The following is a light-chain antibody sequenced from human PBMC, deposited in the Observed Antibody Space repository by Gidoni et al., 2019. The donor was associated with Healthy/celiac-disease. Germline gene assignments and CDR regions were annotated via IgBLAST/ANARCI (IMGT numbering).Light chain of an antibody. CDR2: GAS. Sequence: EIVLTQSPGTLSLSPGERATLSCRASQSVSSSYLAWYQQKPGQAPRLLIYGASSRATGIPYRFSGSGSGTDFTLTISRLEPEDFAVYYCQQYGSSPQTFGGGTKVEIK. CDR1: QSVSSSY. CDR3: QQYGSSPQT. J-gene: IGKJ4*01. V-gene: IGKV3-20*01.